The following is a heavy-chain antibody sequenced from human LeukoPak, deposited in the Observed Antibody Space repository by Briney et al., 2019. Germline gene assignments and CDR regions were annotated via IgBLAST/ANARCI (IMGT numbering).Heavy chain of an antibody. Sequence: GGSLRLSCAASGFTFSSYDMQWVRQATGKGLEWVSAIGTAGDTYYPGSVKGRFTISRENAKNSLYLQMNSLRAGDTAVYYCARGDLHRISEYYYGSGCYYKAYYYYGMDVWGQGTTVTVSS. J-gene: IGHJ6*02. CDR2: IGTAGDT. V-gene: IGHV3-13*01. CDR3: ARGDLHRISEYYYGSGCYYKAYYYYGMDV. D-gene: IGHD3-10*01. CDR1: GFTFSSYD.